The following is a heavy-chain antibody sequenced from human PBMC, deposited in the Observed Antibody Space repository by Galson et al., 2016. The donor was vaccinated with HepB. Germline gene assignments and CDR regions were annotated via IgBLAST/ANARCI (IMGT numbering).Heavy chain of an antibody. D-gene: IGHD6-19*01. CDR2: LIPRLATP. J-gene: IGHJ4*02. Sequence: SVKVSCKASGGTFSFSDYSISWVRQAPGQGPEWLGGLIPRLATPNFAQKFEGRVTITADESTSTAYMELTSLRSDDTALYYCARAVAGSTFDDWGQGTLVTVSS. CDR3: ARAVAGSTFDD. V-gene: IGHV1-69*13. CDR1: GGTFSFSDYS.